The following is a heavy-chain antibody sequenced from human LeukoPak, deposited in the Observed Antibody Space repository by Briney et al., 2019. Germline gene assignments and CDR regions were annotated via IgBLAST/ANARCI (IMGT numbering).Heavy chain of an antibody. CDR2: IKQDGSEK. CDR3: AREVYSSNVLQFDP. D-gene: IGHD6-13*01. J-gene: IGHJ5*02. CDR1: GFTFSNYW. Sequence: GGSLRLSCAASGFTFSNYWMSWVRQAPGKRLEWVANIKQDGSEKYYVDSVKGRFTISRDNAKNSLYLQMNSLRGEDTAVYYCAREVYSSNVLQFDPWGQGTLVTVSS. V-gene: IGHV3-7*01.